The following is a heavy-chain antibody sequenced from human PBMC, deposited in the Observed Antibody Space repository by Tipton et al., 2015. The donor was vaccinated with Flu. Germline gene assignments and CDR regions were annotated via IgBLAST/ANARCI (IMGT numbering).Heavy chain of an antibody. Sequence: TLSLTCSVSGASITGHHWNWFRQSPGKGLEWIGYTHYTDSPKYNPSLKGRITMSVDTSKSQSSLKLSSVTAADTAVYYCARRDYSNYVSEPKNWFDPWGQGILVTVSS. CDR1: GASITGHH. CDR3: ARRDYSNYVSEPKNWFDP. J-gene: IGHJ5*02. CDR2: THYTDSP. V-gene: IGHV4-59*11. D-gene: IGHD4-11*01.